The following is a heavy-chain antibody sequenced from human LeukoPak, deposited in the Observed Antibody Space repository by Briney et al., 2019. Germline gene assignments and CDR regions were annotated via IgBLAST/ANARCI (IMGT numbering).Heavy chain of an antibody. CDR1: GFAFSSYG. V-gene: IGHV3-33*06. Sequence: GGSLRLSCAASGFAFSSYGMHWVRQAPGKGLEWVAVIWYDGSNKYYADSVKGRFTISRDNSKNTLYLQMNSLRAEDTAVYYCAKARRNYYYYMDVWGKGTTVTVSS. J-gene: IGHJ6*03. CDR2: IWYDGSNK. CDR3: AKARRNYYYYMDV.